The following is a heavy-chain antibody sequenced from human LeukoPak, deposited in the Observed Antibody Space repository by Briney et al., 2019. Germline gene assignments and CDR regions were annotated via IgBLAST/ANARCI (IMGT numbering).Heavy chain of an antibody. Sequence: SVKVSCKASGGTFSSYAISWVRQAPGQGLEWMGGIIPIFGTANYAQKFQGRVTITTDESTSTAYMELSSLRSEDTAVYYCAREAIFGDRGAFDIWGQGTMVIVSS. CDR3: AREAIFGDRGAFDI. CDR1: GGTFSSYA. D-gene: IGHD3-3*01. CDR2: IIPIFGTA. J-gene: IGHJ3*02. V-gene: IGHV1-69*05.